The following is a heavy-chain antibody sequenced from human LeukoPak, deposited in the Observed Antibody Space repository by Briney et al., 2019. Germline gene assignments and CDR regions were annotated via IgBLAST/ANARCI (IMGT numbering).Heavy chain of an antibody. V-gene: IGHV1-18*01. J-gene: IGHJ4*02. Sequence: GASVKVSCKASGYTFTSYGISWVRQAPGQGLERMGWISTYNGNTNYAQKLQGRGTMTRDTSTSTAYMELRSLRSDDTAVYYCARGGDSSGLNRFAYWGQGTLVTVSS. D-gene: IGHD3-22*01. CDR2: ISTYNGNT. CDR1: GYTFTSYG. CDR3: ARGGDSSGLNRFAY.